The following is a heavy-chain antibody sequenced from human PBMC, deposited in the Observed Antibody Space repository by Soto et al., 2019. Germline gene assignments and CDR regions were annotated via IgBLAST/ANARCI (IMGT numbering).Heavy chain of an antibody. D-gene: IGHD2-15*01. V-gene: IGHV4-34*01. CDR2: INHSGST. J-gene: IGHJ6*03. CDR3: ARGVIYCSGGSCYSNRGYYYYYYMDV. Sequence: PSETLSLTCAVYGGSFSGYYWSWIRQPPGKGLEWIGEINHSGSTNYNPSLKSRVTISVDTSKNQFSLKLSSVTAADTAVYYCARGVIYCSGGSCYSNRGYYYYYYMDVWGKGTTVTV. CDR1: GGSFSGYY.